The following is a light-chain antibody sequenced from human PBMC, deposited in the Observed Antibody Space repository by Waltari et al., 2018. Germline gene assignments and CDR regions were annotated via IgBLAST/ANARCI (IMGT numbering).Light chain of an antibody. CDR3: QQRRDWPLT. CDR1: QSVTNY. V-gene: IGKV3-11*01. Sequence: IVLTQSPAILSLSPGERASLSCRASQSVTNYLAWYQQKPGQAPRLLIYDTSNRATGIPARFSGSGFGTDFTLTISSLEPEDFAVYYCQQRRDWPLTVGGGTKVEIK. J-gene: IGKJ4*01. CDR2: DTS.